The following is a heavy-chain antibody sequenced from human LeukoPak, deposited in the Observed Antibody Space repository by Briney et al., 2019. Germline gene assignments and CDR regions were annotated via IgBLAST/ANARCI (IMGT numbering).Heavy chain of an antibody. CDR1: GFTFRSYG. D-gene: IGHD3-3*01. V-gene: IGHV3-30*18. CDR2: ISYDGSNK. Sequence: PGGSLRLSCAASGFTFRSYGMHWVRQTPGKGLEWVAVISYDGSNKFYADSVKGQFAISRDNSKNTLFLQMNSLRAEDTAVYYCAKDGSQFGVLIKYYYMDVWGKGTTVTVSS. CDR3: AKDGSQFGVLIKYYYMDV. J-gene: IGHJ6*03.